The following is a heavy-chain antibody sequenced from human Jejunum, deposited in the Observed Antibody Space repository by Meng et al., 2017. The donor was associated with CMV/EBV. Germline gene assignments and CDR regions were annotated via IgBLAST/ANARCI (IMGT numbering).Heavy chain of an antibody. CDR2: INPNSGGT. V-gene: IGHV1-2*02. CDR3: ARDGYSSSFDY. CDR1: GYTFTGNY. Sequence: CNASGYTFTGNYMHWVRQAPGQGLEWMGWINPNSGGTTYAQKFQGRVTLTRDTSISTAYMELSRLRSDDTAVYYCARDGYSSSFDYWGQGTLVTVSS. J-gene: IGHJ4*02. D-gene: IGHD6-13*01.